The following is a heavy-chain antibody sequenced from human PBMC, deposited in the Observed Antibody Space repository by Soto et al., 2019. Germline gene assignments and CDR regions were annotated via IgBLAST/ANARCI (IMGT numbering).Heavy chain of an antibody. J-gene: IGHJ5*02. D-gene: IGHD1-1*01. CDR2: INHSGST. V-gene: IGHV4-34*01. Sequence: QVQLQQWGAGLLKPSETLSLTCAVYGGSFSGYYWSWIRQPPGKGLEWIGEINHSGSTNYNPSLTSRVTISVDTTKKQCSLKLSSVTAADTAVYYCARVLGCATTYSWFGPWGQGTLVTVSS. CDR1: GGSFSGYY. CDR3: ARVLGCATTYSWFGP.